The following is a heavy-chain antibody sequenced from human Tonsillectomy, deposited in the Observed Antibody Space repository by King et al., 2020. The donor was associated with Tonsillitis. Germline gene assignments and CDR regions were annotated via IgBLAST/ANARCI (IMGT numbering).Heavy chain of an antibody. CDR1: GFTFSSYS. CDR3: ARVGYSSSWYVVQPKKKNRSYFDY. CDR2: ISSSSSYI. J-gene: IGHJ4*02. Sequence: VQLVESGGGLVKPGGSLRLSCAASGFTFSSYSMNWVRQAPGKGLEWVSSISSSSSYIYYADSVKGRFTISRDNAKNSLYLQMNSLRAEETAVYYCARVGYSSSWYVVQPKKKNRSYFDYWGQGTLVTVSS. D-gene: IGHD6-13*01. V-gene: IGHV3-21*01.